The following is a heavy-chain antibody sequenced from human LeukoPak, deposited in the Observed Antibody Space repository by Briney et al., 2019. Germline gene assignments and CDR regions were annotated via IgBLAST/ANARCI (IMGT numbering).Heavy chain of an antibody. J-gene: IGHJ4*02. CDR3: ARENISSGFDFDY. CDR2: IYYSGST. D-gene: IGHD6-19*01. V-gene: IGHV4-38-2*02. CDR1: GYSISSGYY. Sequence: PSETLSLTCTVSGYSISSGYYWGWIRQPPGKGLEWIGSIYYSGSTYYIPSLKSRVTISLDTSKNQFSLKLSSVTAADTAVYYCARENISSGFDFDYWGQGTLVTVSS.